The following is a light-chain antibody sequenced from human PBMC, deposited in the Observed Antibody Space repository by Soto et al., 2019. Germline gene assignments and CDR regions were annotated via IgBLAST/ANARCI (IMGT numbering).Light chain of an antibody. V-gene: IGKV2-28*01. CDR3: MRPLHIPIT. Sequence: DVVMTQSPLSLPVTPGEPASISCRSSQSLLFSDGVNYLDWYLQKPGQSPQLLIYFGSTRASGVPDRFSGSGSGTDVTLKVSRGEAEDVWVYYCMRPLHIPITFGQGTRLEIK. CDR1: QSLLFSDGVNY. J-gene: IGKJ5*01. CDR2: FGS.